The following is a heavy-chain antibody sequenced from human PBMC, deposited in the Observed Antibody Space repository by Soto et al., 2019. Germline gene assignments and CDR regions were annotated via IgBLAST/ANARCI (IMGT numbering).Heavy chain of an antibody. V-gene: IGHV2-26*01. J-gene: IGHJ5*02. CDR3: ARYISLPAAVDNWFDP. D-gene: IGHD2-2*01. CDR1: GFSLSDAGMG. Sequence: QVTLKESGPVLVNPTETLTLTCTVSGFSLSDAGMGVSWIRQPPGKALDWLANIFSNDEKSYTTSLKSRLTISKHTSKRQVVLTIANVDPGDTATYYCARYISLPAAVDNWFDPWGQGTLVTVSS. CDR2: IFSNDEK.